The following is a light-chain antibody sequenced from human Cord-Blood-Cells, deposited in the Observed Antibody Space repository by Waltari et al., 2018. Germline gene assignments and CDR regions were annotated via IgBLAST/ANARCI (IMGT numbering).Light chain of an antibody. Sequence: IVLTQSPATLSLSPGERATLSCRASQSVSSYLAWYQQKPGQAPRLLIYDASNRATGIPARCSGSGSGTDFTLTSSSLEPEDFAVYYCQQRSNWLTFGGGTKVEIK. V-gene: IGKV3-11*01. CDR2: DAS. J-gene: IGKJ4*01. CDR3: QQRSNWLT. CDR1: QSVSSY.